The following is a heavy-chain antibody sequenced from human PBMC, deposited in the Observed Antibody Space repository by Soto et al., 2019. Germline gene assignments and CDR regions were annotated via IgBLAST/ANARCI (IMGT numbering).Heavy chain of an antibody. Sequence: ASVKVSCKASEYTFNSYAMHWVRQAPGQRLEWMGWINAGNGNTKYSQKFQGRVTFTKDTSASTAYMELSSLRSEDTAVYYCAMIGYCISTGCYPDYWGQGTLVTVSS. CDR3: AMIGYCISTGCYPDY. V-gene: IGHV1-3*01. CDR2: INAGNGNT. D-gene: IGHD2-2*01. J-gene: IGHJ4*02. CDR1: EYTFNSYA.